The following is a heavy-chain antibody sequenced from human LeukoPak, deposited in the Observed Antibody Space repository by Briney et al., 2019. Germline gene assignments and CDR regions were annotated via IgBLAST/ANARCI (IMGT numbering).Heavy chain of an antibody. V-gene: IGHV3-20*04. CDR1: GFTFDDYG. CDR2: INWNGGST. CDR3: ARAIFRVLRFLEWSHLSYYYMDV. J-gene: IGHJ6*03. D-gene: IGHD3-3*01. Sequence: GGSLRFSCAASGFTFDDYGMSWVRQAPGKGLEWVSGINWNGGSTGYADSVKGRFTISRDNAKNSLYLQMNSLRAEDTALYYCARAIFRVLRFLEWSHLSYYYMDVWGKGTTVTVSS.